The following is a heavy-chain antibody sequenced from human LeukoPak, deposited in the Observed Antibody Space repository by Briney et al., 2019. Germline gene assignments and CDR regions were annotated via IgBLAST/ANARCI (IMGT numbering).Heavy chain of an antibody. CDR3: ARSMVRTQFDY. V-gene: IGHV1-46*01. CDR1: GYTFTSYY. J-gene: IGHJ4*02. CDR2: INPSGGST. Sequence: GASVKVSCTASGYTFTSYYMHWVRQAPGQGLEWMGIINPSGGSTSYAQKFQGRVTMTRDTSTGTVYMELSSLRSEDTAVYYCARSMVRTQFDYWGQGTLVTVSS. D-gene: IGHD3-10*01.